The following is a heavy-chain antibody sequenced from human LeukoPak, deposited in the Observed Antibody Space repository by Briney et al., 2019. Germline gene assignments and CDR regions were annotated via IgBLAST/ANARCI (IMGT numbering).Heavy chain of an antibody. CDR3: ATLAGYYYDSSGTLRAEYFQH. CDR1: GGTFSSYA. Sequence: ASVKVSCKASGGTFSSYAISWVRQAPGQGLEWMGGIIPIFGTANYAQKFQGRVTMTEDTSTDTAYMELSSLRSEDTAVYYCATLAGYYYDSSGTLRAEYFQHWGQGTLVTVSS. V-gene: IGHV1-69*06. J-gene: IGHJ1*01. CDR2: IIPIFGTA. D-gene: IGHD3-22*01.